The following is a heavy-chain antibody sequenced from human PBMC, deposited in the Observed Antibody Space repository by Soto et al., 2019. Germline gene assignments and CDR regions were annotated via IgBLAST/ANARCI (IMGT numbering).Heavy chain of an antibody. CDR1: GGTFSSHS. Sequence: VQLMQSGAEVKKPGSSVKVSCKDSGGTFSSHSINWVRQAPGQGIEWMGGVISLFGSTNYAHNFKSRVKITAEQAPSKSYMELKSLRPLLMAVFYFAREVGYVHFPAALLDWGQGIMVSVSS. V-gene: IGHV1-69*01. CDR2: VISLFGST. J-gene: IGHJ4*01. CDR3: AREVGYVHFPAALLD. D-gene: IGHD5-12*01.